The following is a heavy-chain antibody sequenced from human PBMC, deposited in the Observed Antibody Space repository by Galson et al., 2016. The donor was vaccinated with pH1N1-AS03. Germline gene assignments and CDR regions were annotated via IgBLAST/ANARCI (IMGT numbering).Heavy chain of an antibody. V-gene: IGHV3-74*01. J-gene: IGHJ4*02. CDR3: VRDGTMAIIDY. CDR2: INSDGSST. D-gene: IGHD5-24*01. CDR1: GFTLSSYW. Sequence: SLRLSCAASGFTLSSYWMHWVRQAPGKGLVWVSRINSDGSSTIYADSVKGRFTISRDNAKNTLYLQVNSLRAEDTAVYYCVRDGTMAIIDYWGQGTLVTVSS.